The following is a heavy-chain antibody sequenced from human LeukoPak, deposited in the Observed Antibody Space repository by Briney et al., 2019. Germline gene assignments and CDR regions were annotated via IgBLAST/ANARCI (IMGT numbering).Heavy chain of an antibody. CDR3: ARATRNVWGSYRYPTLDY. J-gene: IGHJ4*02. Sequence: NPSETLSLTCTVSGGSISSSSYYWGWIRQPPGKGLEWIGSIYYSGSTYYNPSLKSRVTISVDTSKNQFSLKLSSVTAADTAVYYCARATRNVWGSYRYPTLDYWGQGTLVTVSS. D-gene: IGHD3-16*02. CDR1: GGSISSSSYY. CDR2: IYYSGST. V-gene: IGHV4-39*07.